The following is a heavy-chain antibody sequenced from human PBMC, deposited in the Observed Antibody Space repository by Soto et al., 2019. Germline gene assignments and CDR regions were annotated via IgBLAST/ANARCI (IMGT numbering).Heavy chain of an antibody. CDR2: IIPIFGTA. CDR3: ARVRFGELPYYGMDV. D-gene: IGHD3-10*01. Sequence: ASVKVSCKASGGTFSSCAISWVRQAPGQGLEWMGGIIPIFGTANYARKFQGRVTITADESTSTAYMELSSLGSEDTAVYYCARVRFGELPYYGMDVWGQGTTVTVSS. J-gene: IGHJ6*02. CDR1: GGTFSSCA. V-gene: IGHV1-69*13.